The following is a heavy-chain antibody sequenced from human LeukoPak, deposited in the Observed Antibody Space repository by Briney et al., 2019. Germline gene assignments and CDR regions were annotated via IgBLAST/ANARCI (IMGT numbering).Heavy chain of an antibody. CDR2: IRSKPYGGTV. J-gene: IGHJ4*02. CDR1: GFTFGNYA. CDR3: SRYGFVGADFDY. Sequence: AGGSLRLSCTASGFTFGNYAVTWVRQAPGKGLEWVGFIRSKPYGGTVEYAASVQGRFTISRDDSKTIAYLEMNSLKTEDTAVYYCSRYGFVGADFDYWGRGTLVTVSS. V-gene: IGHV3-49*04. D-gene: IGHD1-26*01.